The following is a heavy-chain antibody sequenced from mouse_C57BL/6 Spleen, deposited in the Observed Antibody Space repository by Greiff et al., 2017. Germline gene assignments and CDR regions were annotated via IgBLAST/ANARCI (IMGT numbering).Heavy chain of an antibody. Sequence: EVQLVESEGGLVQPGSSMKLSCTASGFTFSDYYMAWVSQVPEKGLEWVANINYDGSSTYYLDSLKSRFIISRDNAKNILYLQMSSLKSEDTATYYCAREAYGNYGDYAMDYWGQGTSVTVSS. V-gene: IGHV5-16*01. CDR1: GFTFSDYY. CDR3: AREAYGNYGDYAMDY. D-gene: IGHD2-1*01. J-gene: IGHJ4*01. CDR2: INYDGSST.